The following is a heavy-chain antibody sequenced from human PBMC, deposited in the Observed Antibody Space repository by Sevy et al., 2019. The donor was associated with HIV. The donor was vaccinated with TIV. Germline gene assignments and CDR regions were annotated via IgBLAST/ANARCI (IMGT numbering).Heavy chain of an antibody. CDR3: ARGAYYDDIGDY. CDR2: INSDGSSI. Sequence: GGSLRLSCAASGFTFRSYWMHWVRQAPGKGLVWVSRINSDGSSISYADSVKGRFTISRDNAKNTLYLQMNSLRAEDTAVYYCARGAYYDDIGDYWGQGTLVTVSS. J-gene: IGHJ4*02. D-gene: IGHD3-22*01. V-gene: IGHV3-74*01. CDR1: GFTFRSYW.